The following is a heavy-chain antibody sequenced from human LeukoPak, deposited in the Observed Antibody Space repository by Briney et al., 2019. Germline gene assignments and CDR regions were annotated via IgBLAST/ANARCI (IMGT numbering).Heavy chain of an antibody. J-gene: IGHJ4*02. V-gene: IGHV3-33*06. CDR3: AKTNGYYSD. CDR2: IWYDGSNK. D-gene: IGHD3-22*01. CDR1: GFTFSSYG. Sequence: PGRSLRLSCAASGFTFSSYGMHWVRQAPGKGLEWVAVIWYDGSNKYYADSVKGRFTISRDNSKNSLSLQVSSLRAEDTAVYYCAKTNGYYSDWGQGTLVTVSS.